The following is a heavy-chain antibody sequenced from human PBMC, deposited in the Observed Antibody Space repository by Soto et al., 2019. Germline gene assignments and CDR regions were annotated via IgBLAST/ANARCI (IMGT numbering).Heavy chain of an antibody. J-gene: IGHJ4*02. V-gene: IGHV5-51*01. CDR2: IYPGDSDA. CDR3: ARSQFDHVWGTSGYFDS. D-gene: IGHD3-16*01. CDR1: GYSFSTHW. Sequence: EVQLVQSGPEVKKPGESLEICCKGSGYSFSTHWVGWVRQMPGKGLEWMGIIYPGDSDARYSPSFKGQVTISVDESTTTAFLQWSSLKASDTAMYFCARSQFDHVWGTSGYFDSWGQGTLVTVSS.